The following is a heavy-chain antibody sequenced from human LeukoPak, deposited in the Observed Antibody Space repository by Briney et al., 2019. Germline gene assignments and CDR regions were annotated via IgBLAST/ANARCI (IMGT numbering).Heavy chain of an antibody. CDR2: IYYSGST. Sequence: PSETLSLTCTVSGGSISSYYWSWIRQPPGKGLEWIGYIYYSGSTNYNPSLKSRVTISVDTSKNQFSLKLSSVTAADTAVYYCARLPPWYSSGPWLWFAPWGQGTLVTVSS. J-gene: IGHJ5*02. V-gene: IGHV4-59*01. CDR3: ARLPPWYSSGPWLWFAP. CDR1: GGSISSYY. D-gene: IGHD6-19*01.